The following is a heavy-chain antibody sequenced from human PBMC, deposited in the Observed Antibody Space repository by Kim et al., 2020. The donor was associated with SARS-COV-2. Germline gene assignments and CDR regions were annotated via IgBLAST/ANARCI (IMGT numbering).Heavy chain of an antibody. CDR3: TISRDVPFDY. J-gene: IGHJ4*02. Sequence: GGSLRLSCAASGSTISGSPMHWVRQASGKGLEWVGRIRNKANNYATAYAASVKGRFTISRDDSKNTAYLQMDSLKTEDTAVYYCTISRDVPFDYWGQGTL. CDR1: GSTISGSP. V-gene: IGHV3-73*01. CDR2: IRNKANNYAT. D-gene: IGHD2-2*01.